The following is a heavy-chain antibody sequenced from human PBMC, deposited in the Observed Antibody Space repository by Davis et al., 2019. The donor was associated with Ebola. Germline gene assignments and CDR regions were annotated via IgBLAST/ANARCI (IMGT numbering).Heavy chain of an antibody. V-gene: IGHV1-2*06. CDR1: GYTFTGYY. CDR3: AAGIAPLFWFDP. D-gene: IGHD6-6*01. J-gene: IGHJ5*02. CDR2: INPNSGGT. Sequence: ASVKVSCKASGYTFTGYYMHWVRQAPGQGLEWMGRINPNSGGTNYAQKFQGRVTMTRDTSISTAYMELSSLRSEDTAVYYCAAGIAPLFWFDPWGQGTLVTVSS.